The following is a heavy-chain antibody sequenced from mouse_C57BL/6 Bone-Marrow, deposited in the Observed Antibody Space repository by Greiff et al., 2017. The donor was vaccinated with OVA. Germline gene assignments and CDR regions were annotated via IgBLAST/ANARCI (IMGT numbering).Heavy chain of an antibody. D-gene: IGHD2-1*01. J-gene: IGHJ2*01. V-gene: IGHV5-2*01. Sequence: EVQLQQSGGGLVQPGESLKLSCESNEYEFPSHDMSWVRKTPEKRLELVAAINSDGGSTYYPDTMERRFIISRDNTKKTLYLQMSSLRSEDTALYYCARRSTMVTTIDYWGQGTTLTVSS. CDR3: ARRSTMVTTIDY. CDR2: INSDGGST. CDR1: EYEFPSHD.